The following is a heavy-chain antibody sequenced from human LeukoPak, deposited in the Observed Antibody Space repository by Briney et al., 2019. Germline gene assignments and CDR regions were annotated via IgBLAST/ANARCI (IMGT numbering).Heavy chain of an antibody. J-gene: IGHJ1*01. V-gene: IGHV1-69*10. Sequence: GASVKVSCKASGYTFTSYGISWVRQAPGQGLEWMGRFIPVHDTANYAHKFQGRVILTADKSTSTAYMELTSLRSEDTAVYCAMLGVIPDWGQGTLITVSS. CDR3: MLGVIPD. CDR2: FIPVHDTA. D-gene: IGHD2-2*01. CDR1: GYTFTSYG.